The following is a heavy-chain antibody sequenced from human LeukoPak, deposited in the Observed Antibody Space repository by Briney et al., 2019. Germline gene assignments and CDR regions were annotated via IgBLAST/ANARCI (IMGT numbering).Heavy chain of an antibody. V-gene: IGHV4-4*07. D-gene: IGHD4-17*01. Sequence: SETLSLTCTVSGGSISSYYWSWIRQPAGKGLEWIGRIYTSGSTNYNPSLKSRVTMSVDTSKNQFSLKLSSVTAADTAVYYCARALADYATPGFALDAWGQGTTVTVSS. CDR2: IYTSGST. J-gene: IGHJ6*02. CDR3: ARALADYATPGFALDA. CDR1: GGSISSYY.